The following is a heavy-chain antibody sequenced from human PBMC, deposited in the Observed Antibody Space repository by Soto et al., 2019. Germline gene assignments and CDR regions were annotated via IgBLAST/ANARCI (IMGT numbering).Heavy chain of an antibody. CDR1: GFTFFSYG. Sequence: GGSLRLSCAASGFTFFSYGMHWVRQAPGKGLEWVAVISYDGSNKYYGDSVKGRFTVSRGNSKNTLYLQMNSLRADDTAVYYCAKDRAGDIYVAARSGLDYWGQGTLVTVSS. D-gene: IGHD3-3*01. CDR3: AKDRAGDIYVAARSGLDY. V-gene: IGHV3-30*18. CDR2: ISYDGSNK. J-gene: IGHJ4*02.